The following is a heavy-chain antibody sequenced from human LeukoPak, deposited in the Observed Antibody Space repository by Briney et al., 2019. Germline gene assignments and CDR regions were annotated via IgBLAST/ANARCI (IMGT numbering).Heavy chain of an antibody. D-gene: IGHD2-2*02. V-gene: IGHV4-61*02. CDR2: IYTSGST. J-gene: IGHJ6*03. CDR1: GGSISSGSYY. CDR3: ARAAIDGYYYYYYMDV. Sequence: SETLSLTCTVSGGSISSGSYYWSWIRQPAGKGLEWIGRIYTSGSTNYNPSLKSRVTISVDTSKNQFSLKLSSVTAAGTAVYYCARAAIDGYYYYYYMDVWGKGTTVTVSS.